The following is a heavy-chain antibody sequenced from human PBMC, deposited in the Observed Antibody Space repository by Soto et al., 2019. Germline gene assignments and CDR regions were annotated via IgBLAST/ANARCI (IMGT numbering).Heavy chain of an antibody. CDR3: AREVRRIIDY. D-gene: IGHD1-20*01. V-gene: IGHV3-30*19. CDR2: IWYDGSNK. J-gene: IGHJ4*02. Sequence: QVQLVESGGGVVQPGRSLRLSCAASGFTFSSYGMHWVRQAPGKGLEWVAVIWYDGSNKYYADSVKGRLTISRDNSKNTLYLQMNSLRAEDTAVYYCAREVRRIIDYWGQGTLVTVSS. CDR1: GFTFSSYG.